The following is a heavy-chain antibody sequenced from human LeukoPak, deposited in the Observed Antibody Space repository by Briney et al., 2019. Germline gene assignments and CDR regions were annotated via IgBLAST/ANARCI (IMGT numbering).Heavy chain of an antibody. J-gene: IGHJ6*02. CDR1: GFTFSSYA. D-gene: IGHD3-10*01. V-gene: IGHV3-30-3*01. CDR3: ASGGVRSLSANPVDYYYCMDV. CDR2: ISYDGSNK. Sequence: GGSLRLSCAASGFTFSSYAMHWVRQAPGKGLEWVAVISYDGSNKYYADSVKGRFTISRDNSKNTLYLQMNSLRAEDTAVYYCASGGVRSLSANPVDYYYCMDVWGQGTTVTVSS.